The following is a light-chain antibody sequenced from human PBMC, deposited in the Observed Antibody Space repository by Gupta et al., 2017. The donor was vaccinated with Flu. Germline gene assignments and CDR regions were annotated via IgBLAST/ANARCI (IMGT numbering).Light chain of an antibody. CDR3: QQRSNWLLT. CDR2: DAS. Sequence: VLTQSPATLSLSPGERATLSCRASQSVSSYLAWYQQKPGQAPRLLIYDASNRATGIPARFSGSGSGTDFTLTISSLEPEDFAVYYCQQRSNWLLTFGGGTKVEIK. CDR1: QSVSSY. V-gene: IGKV3-11*01. J-gene: IGKJ4*01.